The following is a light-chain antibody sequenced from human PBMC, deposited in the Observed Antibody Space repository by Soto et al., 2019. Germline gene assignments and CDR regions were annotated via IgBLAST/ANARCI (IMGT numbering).Light chain of an antibody. CDR3: QLYGSSPV. CDR1: QSVSSY. Sequence: EIVLTQSPATLALSPVERATLSCRASQSVSSYLAWYQQKPGQAPRLLIYDASNRATGIPARFSGSGSGTDFTLTISRLEPEDFAVYYCQLYGSSPVFGQGTKVDNK. V-gene: IGKV3-11*01. J-gene: IGKJ1*01. CDR2: DAS.